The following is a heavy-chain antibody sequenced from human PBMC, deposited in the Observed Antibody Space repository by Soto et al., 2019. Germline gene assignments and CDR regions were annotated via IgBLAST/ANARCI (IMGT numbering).Heavy chain of an antibody. CDR3: ARFNSGYGMDV. D-gene: IGHD6-19*01. CDR2: ISSSSSTI. J-gene: IGHJ6*02. V-gene: IGHV3-48*01. CDR1: GFTFSSYS. Sequence: PGGSLRLSCAASGFTFSSYSMNWVRQAPGKGLEWVSYISSSSSTIYYADSVKGRFTISRDNAKNSLYLQMNSLRAEDTAVYYCARFNSGYGMDVWGQGTTVTVSS.